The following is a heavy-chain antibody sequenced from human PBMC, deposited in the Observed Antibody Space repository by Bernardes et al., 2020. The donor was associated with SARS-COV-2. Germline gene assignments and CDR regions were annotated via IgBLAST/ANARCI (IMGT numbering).Heavy chain of an antibody. D-gene: IGHD2-8*01. CDR2: ISYEGSKS. CDR3: AKARSLFMLYYDDAFDI. J-gene: IGHJ3*02. V-gene: IGHV3-30*18. Sequence: VGSLRLSCAAAGFTFNNYAIHWVRQAPGKGLEWVADISYEGSKSNFADSVKGRFTVSRDSSKNMVFLQMNSLRSEDTAVYYCAKARSLFMLYYDDAFDIWGQGTMVIVSS. CDR1: GFTFNNYA.